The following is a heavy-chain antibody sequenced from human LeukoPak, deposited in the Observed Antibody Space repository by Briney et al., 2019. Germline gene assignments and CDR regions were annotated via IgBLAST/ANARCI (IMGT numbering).Heavy chain of an antibody. CDR2: IYYSGST. D-gene: IGHD1-7*01. CDR3: ASTSSITGTTSWFDP. CDR1: GGSISSGGYY. J-gene: IGHJ5*02. V-gene: IGHV4-31*03. Sequence: TLSLTCTVPGGSISSGGYYWSWIRQHPGKGLEWIGYIYYSGSTYYNPSLKSRVTISVDTSKNQFSLKLSSVTAADTAVYYCASTSSITGTTSWFDPWGRGTLVTVSS.